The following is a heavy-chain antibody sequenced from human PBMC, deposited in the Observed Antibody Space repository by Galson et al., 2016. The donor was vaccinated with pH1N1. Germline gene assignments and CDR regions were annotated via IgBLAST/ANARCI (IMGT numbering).Heavy chain of an antibody. D-gene: IGHD3-9*01. J-gene: IGHJ4*02. Sequence: TLSLTCTVSGDSISSGTYNYWSWIRQPAGKGLEWIGRIFPSGSTNYNPSLKSRVTMSVDTSKDQFSLRLSSVTAADTAVYYCARARAPDYFDWLSYFDSWGQGTLVTVSS. CDR1: GDSISSGTYNY. V-gene: IGHV4-61*02. CDR2: IFPSGST. CDR3: ARARAPDYFDWLSYFDS.